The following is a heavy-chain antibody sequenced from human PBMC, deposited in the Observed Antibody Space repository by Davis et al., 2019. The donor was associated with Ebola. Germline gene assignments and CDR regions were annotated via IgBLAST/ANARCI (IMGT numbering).Heavy chain of an antibody. CDR2: VILKSVAT. J-gene: IGHJ4*02. CDR3: ARGHNYAHEY. V-gene: IGHV1-2*06. D-gene: IGHD4-11*01. CDR1: GYTFTDYN. Sequence: ASVKVSCKASGYTFTDYNIHWMRQAPGQGLEWLGRVILKSVATNYAQKFQGRVTMTRDTSISTVYMELSSMRYDDTADYYCARGHNYAHEYWGQGTLVTVSS.